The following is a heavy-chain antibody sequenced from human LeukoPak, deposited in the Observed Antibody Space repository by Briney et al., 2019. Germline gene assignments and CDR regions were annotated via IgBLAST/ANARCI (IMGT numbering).Heavy chain of an antibody. J-gene: IGHJ5*02. V-gene: IGHV4-59*12. D-gene: IGHD1-26*01. CDR3: ARGLKYSGTYGWSDP. CDR1: GGSIINYY. CDR2: IYYSGST. Sequence: SETLSLTCPVSGGSIINYYRNWLREPPGKGLEWIGQIYYSGSTNYNPTLKSRVTMSLDTSKNQFSLKLSSVTAADTAVYYCARGLKYSGTYGWSDPWGQGTPVTVSS.